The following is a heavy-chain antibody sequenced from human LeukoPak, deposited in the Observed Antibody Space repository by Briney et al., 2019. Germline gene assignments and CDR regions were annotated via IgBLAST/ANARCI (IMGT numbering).Heavy chain of an antibody. Sequence: SETLSLTCAVSGGSISKTNWWSWVRQSPGTGLEWIGEIWHSGYTNYNPSLKSRVTISVDTSKNQFSLRLTSVTAADTAIYYCASRYNWNHFNYWGHGTLVTVSS. D-gene: IGHD1-20*01. V-gene: IGHV4-4*02. CDR1: GGSISKTNW. J-gene: IGHJ4*01. CDR3: ASRYNWNHFNY. CDR2: IWHSGYT.